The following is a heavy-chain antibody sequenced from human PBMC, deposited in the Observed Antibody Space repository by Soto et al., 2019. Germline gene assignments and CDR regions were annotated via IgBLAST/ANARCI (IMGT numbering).Heavy chain of an antibody. J-gene: IGHJ4*02. CDR3: AGDAPTGADDYYXDY. Sequence: GGSLRLSCAASGFTFRSYATHWVRQAPGKGLEWVAVISYDGRDKKHADSVKGRFTISRDNSNNMVYLQMNSLRAEDTAVYYCAGDAPTGADDYYXDYWGQGTPVTVSS. CDR2: ISYDGRDK. D-gene: IGHD5-12*01. CDR1: GFTFRSYA. V-gene: IGHV3-30*04.